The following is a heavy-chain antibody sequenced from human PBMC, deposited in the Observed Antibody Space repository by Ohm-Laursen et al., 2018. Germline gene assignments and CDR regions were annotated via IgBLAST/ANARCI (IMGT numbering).Heavy chain of an antibody. Sequence: SLRLSCAASGFTFSDYYMSWIRQAPGKGLEWVSYISGSGGTIYYADSVKGRFTISRDNAKNSLYLQMNSLRAEDTAVYYCASSRRVHCFDYWGQGTLVTVSS. J-gene: IGHJ4*02. CDR3: ASSRRVHCFDY. CDR2: ISGSGGTI. CDR1: GFTFSDYY. D-gene: IGHD6-19*01. V-gene: IGHV3-11*04.